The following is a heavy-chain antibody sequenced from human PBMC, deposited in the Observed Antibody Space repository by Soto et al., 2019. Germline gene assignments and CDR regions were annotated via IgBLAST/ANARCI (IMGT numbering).Heavy chain of an antibody. CDR1: GFTFSSYG. Sequence: GGSLRLSCAASGFTFSSYGMHWVRQAPGKGLEWVAVISYDGSNKYYADSVKGRFTISRDNSKNTLYLQMNSLRAEDTAVYYCAKVPIVGATDYYYYYGMDVWGQGTTVTVSS. CDR3: AKVPIVGATDYYYYYGMDV. D-gene: IGHD1-26*01. J-gene: IGHJ6*02. V-gene: IGHV3-30*18. CDR2: ISYDGSNK.